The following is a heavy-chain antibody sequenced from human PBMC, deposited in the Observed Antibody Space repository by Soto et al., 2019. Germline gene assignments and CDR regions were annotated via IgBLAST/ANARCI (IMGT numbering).Heavy chain of an antibody. CDR3: ARGGGSDSFDY. D-gene: IGHD1-26*01. J-gene: IGHJ4*02. V-gene: IGHV4-30-2*01. Sequence: SETLSLTCTVSGASITYGGYSWSWIRQTPGKGLEWIGYINHLETTFYNPSFESRLTLSIDRAKNQFSLNLNSMSAAARAVYFCARGGGSDSFDYWGQGILVTVSS. CDR1: GASITYGGYS. CDR2: INHLETT.